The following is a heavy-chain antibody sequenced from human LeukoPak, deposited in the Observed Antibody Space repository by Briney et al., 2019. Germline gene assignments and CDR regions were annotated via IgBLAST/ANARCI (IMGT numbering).Heavy chain of an antibody. CDR2: ISNDGNKK. CDR3: AKEGWDKSYWYGRIDY. Sequence: GGSLRLSCAATGFTFSTYGMHWVRQAPGKGLEWVAAISNDGNKKYYADSVKGRFTISKDNPKNTLFLQMNSLRAEDTAVYYCAKEGWDKSYWYGRIDYWGQGTLVTVSS. V-gene: IGHV3-30*18. D-gene: IGHD2-8*02. J-gene: IGHJ4*02. CDR1: GFTFSTYG.